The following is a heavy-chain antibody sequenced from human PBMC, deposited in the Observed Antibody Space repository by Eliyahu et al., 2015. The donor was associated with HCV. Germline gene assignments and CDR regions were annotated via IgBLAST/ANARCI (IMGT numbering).Heavy chain of an antibody. J-gene: IGHJ4*02. D-gene: IGHD1-14*01. V-gene: IGHV3-33*08. Sequence: QVQLVESGGGVVQPGRSLRLSCAASGFTFSSYGMHWVRQAPGKGLEWVAVIWYDGSNKYYADSVKGRFTISRDNSKNTLYLQMNSLRAEDTAVYYCARDWDRNWGYFDYWGQGTLVTVSS. CDR3: ARDWDRNWGYFDY. CDR2: IWYDGSNK. CDR1: GFTFSSYG.